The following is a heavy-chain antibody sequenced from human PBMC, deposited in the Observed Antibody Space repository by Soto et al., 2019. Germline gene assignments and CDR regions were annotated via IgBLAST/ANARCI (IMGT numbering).Heavy chain of an antibody. V-gene: IGHV3-74*01. CDR1: GFILKMYL. CDR3: TRGPRTISTGTGAY. J-gene: IGHJ4*02. D-gene: IGHD3-10*01. Sequence: GGSLRLSCAASGFILKMYLMPWVRQSPGKGLVWISRIYNDGTYSDYADSVRGRFTISRDNVNDTLYLQMNNLRAEDSALYYLTRGPRTISTGTGAYWGQGTQVTVSP. CDR2: IYNDGTYS.